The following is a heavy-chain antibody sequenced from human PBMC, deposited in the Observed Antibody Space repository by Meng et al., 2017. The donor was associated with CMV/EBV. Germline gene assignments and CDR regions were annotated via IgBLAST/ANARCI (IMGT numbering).Heavy chain of an antibody. J-gene: IGHJ2*01. CDR2: IYYSGST. V-gene: IGHV4-39*01. CDR3: ARHTRYCSSTSCLNWYFDL. CDR1: GGSISSSSYY. Sequence: GSLRLSCTVSGGSISSSSYYWGWIRQPPGTGLEWIGSIYYSGSTYYNPSLKSRVTISVDTSKNQFSLKLSSVTAADTAVYYCARHTRYCSSTSCLNWYFDLWGRGTLVTVSS. D-gene: IGHD2-2*01.